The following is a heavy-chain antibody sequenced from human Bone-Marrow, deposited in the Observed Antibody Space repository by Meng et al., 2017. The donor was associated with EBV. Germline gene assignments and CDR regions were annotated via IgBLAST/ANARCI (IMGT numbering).Heavy chain of an antibody. V-gene: IGHV1-69*06. CDR2: IIPIFGTA. J-gene: IGHJ4*02. CDR1: GGTFSGYA. Sequence: AQVVHAGAEGKNHGSSLKVSCKASGGTFSGYAISWVRQAPGQGLEWMGGIIPIFGTANYAQKFQGRVTITADKSTSTAYMELSSLRSEDTAVYYCARDTHDYGDLTFFDYWGQGTLVTVSS. CDR3: ARDTHDYGDLTFFDY. D-gene: IGHD4-17*01.